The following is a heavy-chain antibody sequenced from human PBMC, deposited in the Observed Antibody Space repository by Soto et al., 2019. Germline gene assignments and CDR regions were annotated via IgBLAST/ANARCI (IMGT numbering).Heavy chain of an antibody. V-gene: IGHV3-49*03. CDR1: GFTFGDYA. D-gene: IGHD1-26*01. CDR2: IRSKAYGGTT. CDR3: TRDPEGWVGATDY. Sequence: GGSLRLSCTASGFTFGDYAMSWFRQAPGKGLEWVGFIRSKAYGGTTEFAASVKGRFTISRDDSKSIAHLQMNSLKTEDTAVYYCTRDPEGWVGATDYWGQGTLVTVSS. J-gene: IGHJ4*02.